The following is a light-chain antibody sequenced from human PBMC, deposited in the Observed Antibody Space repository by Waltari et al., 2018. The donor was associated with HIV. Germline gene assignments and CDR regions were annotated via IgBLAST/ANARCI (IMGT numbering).Light chain of an antibody. CDR2: RNN. J-gene: IGLJ2*01. Sequence: QSVLTQPPSASGTPGQRVPISCSGRSSKVHCDQKLPRTRPKHPTSRNNQRPSGVPDRFSGSKSGTSASLAISGLRSEDEADYYCAAWGDNLSGPVLFGRGTKLTVL. V-gene: IGLV1-47*01. CDR3: AAWGDNLSGPVL. CDR1: SSK.